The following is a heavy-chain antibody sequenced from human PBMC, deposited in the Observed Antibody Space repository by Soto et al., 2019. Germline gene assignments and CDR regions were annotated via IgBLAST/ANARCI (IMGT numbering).Heavy chain of an antibody. V-gene: IGHV3-30-3*01. Sequence: GGSLRLSCAASGFTFSSYAMHWVRQAPGKGLEWVAVISYDGSNKYYADSVKGRFTISRDNSKNTLYLQMNSLRAEDTAVYYCARDGVEAYYYDSSGPDYWGQGTLVTVSS. CDR1: GFTFSSYA. CDR2: ISYDGSNK. CDR3: ARDGVEAYYYDSSGPDY. D-gene: IGHD3-22*01. J-gene: IGHJ4*02.